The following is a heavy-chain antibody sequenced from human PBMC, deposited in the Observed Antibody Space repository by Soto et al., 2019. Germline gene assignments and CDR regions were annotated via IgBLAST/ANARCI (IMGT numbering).Heavy chain of an antibody. CDR1: GGSISNYY. CDR3: ARERREEIHDGYDIDY. CDR2: IYTSGYT. Sequence: PSETLSLTCTDSGGSISNYYWSWIRQPAGKGLEWIGRIYTSGYTDYNPSLKSRVTISLDTSKNQFSLKVTSMTAADTAVYYCARERREEIHDGYDIDYWGQGILVTVSS. D-gene: IGHD5-12*01. J-gene: IGHJ4*02. V-gene: IGHV4-4*07.